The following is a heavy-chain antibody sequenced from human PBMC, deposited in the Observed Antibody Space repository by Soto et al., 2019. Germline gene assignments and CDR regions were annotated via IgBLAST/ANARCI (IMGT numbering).Heavy chain of an antibody. CDR3: ARLSDSSGYDGWSGMDV. CDR1: GYSFTSYW. D-gene: IGHD3-22*01. CDR2: IYPGDSDT. J-gene: IGHJ6*02. V-gene: IGHV5-51*01. Sequence: GESLKISCKGSGYSFTSYWIGWVRQMPGKGLEWMGIIYPGDSDTRYSPSFQGQVTISADKSISTAYLQWSSLKASDTAMYYCARLSDSSGYDGWSGMDVWGQGTTVTVSS.